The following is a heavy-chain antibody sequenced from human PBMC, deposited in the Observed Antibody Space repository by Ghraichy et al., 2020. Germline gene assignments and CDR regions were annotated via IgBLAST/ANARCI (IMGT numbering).Heavy chain of an antibody. D-gene: IGHD6-19*01. CDR1: GFTFSSYS. CDR2: ISSSSSTI. CDR3: ARAKYSSGWYDLVKCFDY. V-gene: IGHV3-48*02. J-gene: IGHJ4*02. Sequence: LSLTCAASGFTFSSYSMNWVRQAPGKGLEWVSYISSSSSTIYYADSVKGRFTISRDNAKNSLYLQMNSLRDEDTAVYYCARAKYSSGWYDLVKCFDYWGQGTLVTVSS.